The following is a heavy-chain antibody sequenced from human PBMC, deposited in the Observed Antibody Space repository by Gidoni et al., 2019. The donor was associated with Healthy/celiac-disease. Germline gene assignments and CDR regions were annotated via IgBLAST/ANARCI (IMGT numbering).Heavy chain of an antibody. CDR1: GFTFSSYS. CDR2: ISSSSSYI. D-gene: IGHD6-13*01. Sequence: EVQLVESGGGLVKPGGSLRLSCAASGFTFSSYSMNWVRQATGKGLEWVSSISSSSSYIYYADSVKGRFTISRDNAKNSLYLQMNSLRAEDTAVYYCARDVYSSSWYYYYGMDVWGQGTTVTVSS. CDR3: ARDVYSSSWYYYYGMDV. V-gene: IGHV3-21*01. J-gene: IGHJ6*02.